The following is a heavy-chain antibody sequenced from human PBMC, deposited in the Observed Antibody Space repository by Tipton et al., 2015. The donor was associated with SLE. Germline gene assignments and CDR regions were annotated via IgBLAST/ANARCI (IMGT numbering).Heavy chain of an antibody. CDR3: ARGGGIRVLEWDYYYMDV. V-gene: IGHV4-59*01. J-gene: IGHJ6*03. D-gene: IGHD3-3*01. CDR2: IYYSGST. CDR1: GGSISSYY. Sequence: TLSLTCTVSGGSISSYYWSWIRQPPGKGLEWIGYIYYSGSTNCNPSLKSRVTISVDTSKNQFSLKPSSVTAADTAVYYCARGGGIRVLEWDYYYMDVWGKGTTVTVSS.